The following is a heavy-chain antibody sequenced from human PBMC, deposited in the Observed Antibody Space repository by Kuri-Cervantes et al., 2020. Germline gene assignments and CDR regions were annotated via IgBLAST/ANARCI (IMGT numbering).Heavy chain of an antibody. CDR2: INHRGRT. CDR1: GGSFSDYF. Sequence: SETLSLTCAVFGGSFSDYFWTWIRQTPGMGLEWIGEINHRGRTNYNPSLKSRVTISVDTSKNQFSLKLSSVTAADTAVYYCARVPPAGMDYWGQGTLVTVSS. J-gene: IGHJ4*02. D-gene: IGHD2-2*01. CDR3: ARVPPAGMDY. V-gene: IGHV4-34*01.